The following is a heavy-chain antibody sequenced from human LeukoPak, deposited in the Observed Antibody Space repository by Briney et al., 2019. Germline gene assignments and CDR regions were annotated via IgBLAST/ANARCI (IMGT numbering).Heavy chain of an antibody. J-gene: IGHJ4*02. V-gene: IGHV3-23*01. CDR1: GFAFRDYA. CDR2: ISGSGATT. CDR3: ATDYYDRSGDYTVDY. D-gene: IGHD3-22*01. Sequence: GGSLRLSCAASGFAFRDYAMSWVRQAPGKGLEWVSVISGSGATTHYADSVKGRFTISRDNSKNTVSLQMNSLRAEDTAVYYCATDYYDRSGDYTVDYWGQGTLVTVSS.